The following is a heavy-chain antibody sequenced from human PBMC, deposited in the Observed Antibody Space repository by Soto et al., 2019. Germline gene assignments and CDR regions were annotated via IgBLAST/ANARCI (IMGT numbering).Heavy chain of an antibody. J-gene: IGHJ5*02. CDR3: ARIHPISLPHYYFWFDP. Sequence: EASVKVSCKASGYTFTSYGISWVRQAPGQGLEWMGWISAYNGNTNYAQKLQGRVTMTTDTSTSTAYMELRSLRSDDTAVYYCARIHPISLPHYYFWFDPWGQGTLVTVSS. V-gene: IGHV1-18*01. D-gene: IGHD1-26*01. CDR2: ISAYNGNT. CDR1: GYTFTSYG.